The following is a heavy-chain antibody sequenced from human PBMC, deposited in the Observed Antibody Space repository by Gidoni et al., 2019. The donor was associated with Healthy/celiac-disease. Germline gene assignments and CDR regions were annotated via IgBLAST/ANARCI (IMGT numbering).Heavy chain of an antibody. D-gene: IGHD6-6*01. Sequence: QVQLVESGGGVVQPGRSMRLSCAASGFTFSSSGMRWVRQAPGKGLEWVAVISYDGSNKYYADSVKGRFTISRDNSKNTLYLQMNSLRAEDTAVYYCAKDRGGLAARRLYYYYGMDVWGQGTTVTVSS. CDR3: AKDRGGLAARRLYYYYGMDV. J-gene: IGHJ6*02. V-gene: IGHV3-30*18. CDR1: GFTFSSSG. CDR2: ISYDGSNK.